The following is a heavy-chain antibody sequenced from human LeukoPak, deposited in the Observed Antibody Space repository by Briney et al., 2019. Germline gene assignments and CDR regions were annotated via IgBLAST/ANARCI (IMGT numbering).Heavy chain of an antibody. CDR1: GFTFSSYS. CDR2: ISSSSSYI. D-gene: IGHD3-22*01. J-gene: IGHJ4*02. CDR3: ARDGASGYYDSKGIMYYFDY. V-gene: IGHV3-21*01. Sequence: GGSLRLSCGASGFTFSSYSMNWVRQAPGKGLEWVSSISSSSSYIYYADSVKGRFTISRDNAKNSLYLQMNSLRAEDTAVYYCARDGASGYYDSKGIMYYFDYWGQGTLVTVSS.